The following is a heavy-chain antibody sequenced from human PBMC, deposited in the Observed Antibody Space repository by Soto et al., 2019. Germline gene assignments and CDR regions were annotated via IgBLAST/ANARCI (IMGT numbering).Heavy chain of an antibody. D-gene: IGHD3-10*01. V-gene: IGHV3-9*01. CDR3: AKDMRSSQGGSYAAEL. J-gene: IGHJ4*02. Sequence: EVQLVESGGGLVQPGRSLRLSCAASGFFFEDYAMHLVRQAPGKGLEWVSAISWDSGNIGYADSVKGRFTISRDNAKNSLYLEMNSLRTEDTDFYFCAKDMRSSQGGSYAAELWGQGTLVTVSS. CDR1: GFFFEDYA. CDR2: ISWDSGNI.